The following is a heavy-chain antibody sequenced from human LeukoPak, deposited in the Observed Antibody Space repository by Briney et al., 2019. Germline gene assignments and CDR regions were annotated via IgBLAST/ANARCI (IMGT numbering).Heavy chain of an antibody. V-gene: IGHV3-23*01. J-gene: IGHJ5*02. CDR2: ISGNGVGT. D-gene: IGHD5-18*01. Sequence: PGGSLRLSCAASGFTFSSFAMRWVRQAPGKGLEWVSSISGNGVGTYYADSVKGRFTISRDNAKNSLFLQMDSLRAEDTAVYYCAGGDTSMVIIISWGQGTLVTVSS. CDR1: GFTFSSFA. CDR3: AGGDTSMVIIIS.